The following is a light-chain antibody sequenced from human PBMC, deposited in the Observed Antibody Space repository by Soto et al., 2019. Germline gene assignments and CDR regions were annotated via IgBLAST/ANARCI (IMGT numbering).Light chain of an antibody. CDR2: GAS. J-gene: IGKJ1*01. V-gene: IGKV3-15*01. CDR1: QSVSSN. Sequence: EIVMTQSPATLSVSPGERATLSCRASQSVSSNLAWYQQKPGQAPRLLIYGASTRATGIPARFSGSGSGTEFTLTISSLQSEDFGVYYCQQYNNFWTFGQGTQVEIK. CDR3: QQYNNFWT.